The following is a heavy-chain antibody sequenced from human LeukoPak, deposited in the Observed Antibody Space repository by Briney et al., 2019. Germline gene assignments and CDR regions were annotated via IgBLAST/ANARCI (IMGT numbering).Heavy chain of an antibody. J-gene: IGHJ3*02. CDR3: ARAVTGGKSAFDI. CDR1: GGSISSSSYY. D-gene: IGHD2-15*01. CDR2: IYYSGST. Sequence: PSETLSLTCTVSGGSISSSSYYWGWIRQPPGKGLEWIGSIYYSGSTNYNPSLKSRVTISVDTSKNQFSLKLSSVTAADTAVYYCARAVTGGKSAFDIWGQGTMVTVSS. V-gene: IGHV4-39*07.